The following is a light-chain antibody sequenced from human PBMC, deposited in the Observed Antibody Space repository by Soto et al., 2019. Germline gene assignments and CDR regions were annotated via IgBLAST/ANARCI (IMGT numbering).Light chain of an antibody. CDR3: CSYAGSSYV. J-gene: IGLJ1*01. CDR2: DVS. V-gene: IGLV2-11*01. CDR1: SSDVGGYNY. Sequence: QSVLTQPRSVSGSPGQPVTISCTGTSSDVGGYNYVSWYQQHPGKAPKLMIYDVSKRPSGVPDRFSGSKSGNTASLTISGLQAEDEAAYYCCSYAGSSYVFGTGTKVTVL.